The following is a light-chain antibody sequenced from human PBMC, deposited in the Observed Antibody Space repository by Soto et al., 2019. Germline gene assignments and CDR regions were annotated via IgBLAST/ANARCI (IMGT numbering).Light chain of an antibody. Sequence: DIQMTQPPSSLSASVGDRVTITCRASRNISIFLNWYQQRPGKAPKLLIYAASSFLSGVPSRFSGSGSGTDFTLTISSLQVEDFATYFCQQSFTTPPYTFGQGTKLDIK. CDR3: QQSFTTPPYT. CDR2: AAS. J-gene: IGKJ2*01. V-gene: IGKV1-39*01. CDR1: RNISIF.